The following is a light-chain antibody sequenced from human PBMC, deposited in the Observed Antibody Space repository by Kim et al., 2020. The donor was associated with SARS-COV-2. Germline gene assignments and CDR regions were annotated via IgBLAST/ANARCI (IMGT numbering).Light chain of an antibody. J-gene: IGKJ4*01. V-gene: IGKV2-28*01. CDR1: QSLLYSNGYNY. Sequence: DIVMTQSPLSLPVTPGEPASISCRSSQSLLYSNGYNYLDWYVQKPGQSPRLLIYLGSNRASGVPDRFSGSGSGTDFTLRISRVEAEDVGVYYCMQSLQTLLTFGGGTKLEI. CDR3: MQSLQTLLT. CDR2: LGS.